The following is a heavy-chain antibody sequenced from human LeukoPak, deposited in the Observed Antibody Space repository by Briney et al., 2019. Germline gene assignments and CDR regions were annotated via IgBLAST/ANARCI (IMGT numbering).Heavy chain of an antibody. J-gene: IGHJ4*02. CDR1: GGSISSYY. CDR3: ASGTRELFDY. CDR2: IYYSGST. V-gene: IGHV4-59*01. Sequence: KPSETLSLTCTVSGGSISSYYWSWIRQPPGKGLEWIGYIYYSGSTNYNPSLKSRVTISVDTSKNQFSLKLSSVAAADTAVYYCASGTRELFDYWGQGTLVTVSS. D-gene: IGHD1-26*01.